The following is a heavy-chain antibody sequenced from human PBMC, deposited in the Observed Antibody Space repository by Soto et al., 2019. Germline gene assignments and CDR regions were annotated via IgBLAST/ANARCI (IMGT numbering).Heavy chain of an antibody. V-gene: IGHV1-3*01. Sequence: KGSSYTFSSYITVLAVQFPGQRLEWMGWINAGNGNTKYSQKFQGRVTITRDTSASTAYMELSSLRSEDTAVYYCAREYGYDYVWGSYRYWSQGTLVTVSS. CDR2: INAGNGNT. D-gene: IGHD3-16*02. J-gene: IGHJ4*02. CDR3: AREYGYDYVWGSYRY. CDR1: SYTFSSYI.